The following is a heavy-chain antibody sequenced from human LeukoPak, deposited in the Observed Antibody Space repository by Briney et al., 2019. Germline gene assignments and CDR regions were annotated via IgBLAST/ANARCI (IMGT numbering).Heavy chain of an antibody. J-gene: IGHJ6*03. CDR3: ARASGDCSSTSCLPHYYYMDV. V-gene: IGHV4-34*01. CDR1: GGSFSGYY. D-gene: IGHD2-2*03. CDR2: INHSGST. Sequence: SETLSLTCAVYGGSFSGYYWSWIRQPPGKGLEWIGEINHSGSTNYNPSLKSRVTISVDTSKNQFSLKLSSVTAADTAVYYCARASGDCSSTSCLPHYYYMDVWCKGTTVTVSS.